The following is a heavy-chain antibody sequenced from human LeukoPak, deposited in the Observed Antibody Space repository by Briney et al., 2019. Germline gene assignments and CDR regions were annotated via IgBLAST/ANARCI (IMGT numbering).Heavy chain of an antibody. J-gene: IGHJ5*02. CDR3: AGAPGRWPNNWFDP. D-gene: IGHD6-13*01. CDR1: GFTFSNYG. Sequence: GGSLRLSSAASGFTFSNYGMHWVRQAPGKGLEWVAVIWYDGSNKDYADSVKGRFTISRDNSKNTLHLQMNSLRAEDTALYSCAGAPGRWPNNWFDPWGQGTLVTVSS. CDR2: IWYDGSNK. V-gene: IGHV3-33*01.